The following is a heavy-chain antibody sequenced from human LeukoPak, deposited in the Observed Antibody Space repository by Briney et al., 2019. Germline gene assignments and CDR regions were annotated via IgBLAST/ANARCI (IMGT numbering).Heavy chain of an antibody. J-gene: IGHJ4*02. V-gene: IGHV3-9*01. Sequence: GGSLRLSCAASGFIFDDYAMHWVRQAPGKGLEWVSGTNWNSDSIGYADSVEGRFTISRDNAKNSLYLQMNSLRAEDTALYYCAKDIFTMVRGVFDYWGQGTLVTVSS. CDR3: AKDIFTMVRGVFDY. D-gene: IGHD3-10*01. CDR1: GFIFDDYA. CDR2: TNWNSDSI.